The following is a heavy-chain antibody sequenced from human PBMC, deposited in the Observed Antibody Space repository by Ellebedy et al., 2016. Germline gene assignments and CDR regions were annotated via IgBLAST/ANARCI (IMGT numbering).Heavy chain of an antibody. CDR1: GGSFSGYY. D-gene: IGHD2-2*01. CDR2: INHSGST. V-gene: IGHV4-34*01. J-gene: IGHJ6*02. Sequence: SETLSLXXAVYGGSFSGYYWSWIRQPPGKGLEWIGEINHSGSTNYNPSLKSRVTISVDTSKNQFSLKLSSVTAADTAVYYCARLVVVPAAMRGDYYYYYGMDVWGQGTTVTVSS. CDR3: ARLVVVPAAMRGDYYYYYGMDV.